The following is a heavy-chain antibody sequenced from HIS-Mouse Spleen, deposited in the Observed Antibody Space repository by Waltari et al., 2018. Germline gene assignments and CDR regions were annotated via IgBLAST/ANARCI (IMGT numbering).Heavy chain of an antibody. CDR3: ARKLGMVGAFDI. D-gene: IGHD7-27*01. CDR2: IYYSGST. V-gene: IGHV4-59*01. J-gene: IGHJ3*02. Sequence: QVQLQESGPGLVKPSETLSLTCTVSGGSISSYYWSWIRQPPGKGLEWIGYIYYSGSTNYNPSLKSRVTISVDTSKNQCSLKLSSVTAADTAVYYCARKLGMVGAFDIWGQGTMVTVSS. CDR1: GGSISSYY.